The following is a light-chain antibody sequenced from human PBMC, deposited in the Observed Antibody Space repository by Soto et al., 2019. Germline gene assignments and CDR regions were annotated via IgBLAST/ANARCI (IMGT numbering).Light chain of an antibody. J-gene: IGKJ4*01. CDR2: GAS. Sequence: EIVMTQSPATLSVSPGERATLSCRASQSVSSNLAWYQQKPGQAPRLLIYGASTRATGIPATFSASGSGTEFTLAISSLQSEDFAVYYCQQYNNWPLTFGGGNKVEIK. V-gene: IGKV3-15*01. CDR3: QQYNNWPLT. CDR1: QSVSSN.